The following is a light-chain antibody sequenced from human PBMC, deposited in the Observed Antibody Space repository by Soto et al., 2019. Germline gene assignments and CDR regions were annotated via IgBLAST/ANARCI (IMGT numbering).Light chain of an antibody. Sequence: EIVLTQSPGTLSLSPGERATLSCRASQSVSSSYLAWYQQKPGQAPRLLIYGVSGRATGIPDSFSGSGSGTDFTLTISRLEPEDFAVYYCQPYSSSPSFTFGPGTKVDIK. CDR3: QPYSSSPSFT. CDR1: QSVSSSY. J-gene: IGKJ3*01. V-gene: IGKV3-20*01. CDR2: GVS.